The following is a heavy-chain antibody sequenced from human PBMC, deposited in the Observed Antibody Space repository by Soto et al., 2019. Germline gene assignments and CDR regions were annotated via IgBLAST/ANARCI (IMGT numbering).Heavy chain of an antibody. CDR1: GFTFSNAW. V-gene: IGHV3-15*01. CDR3: STGVDYGDYEGGY. CDR2: IKSKTDGGTA. D-gene: IGHD4-17*01. Sequence: EVQLVESGGGLVKPGGSLRLSCAASGFTFSNAWMSWVRQAPGKGLEWVGRIKSKTDGGTADYAAPMKGRLTISRDDSKNTLYLQMNSLNTEDTAVYYCSTGVDYGDYEGGYWGQGTLVTVSS. J-gene: IGHJ4*02.